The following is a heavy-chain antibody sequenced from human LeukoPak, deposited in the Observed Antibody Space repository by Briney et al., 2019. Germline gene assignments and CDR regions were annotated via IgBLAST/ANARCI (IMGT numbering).Heavy chain of an antibody. CDR2: ISSGGTT. J-gene: IGHJ6*02. Sequence: GGSLRLSCAASGFTFGSNYMSWVRQAPGKGLEGVSIISSGGTTSYADSVRGRFTISRDNSRNTLYLQMNSLRAEDTAVYYCATRGAPGYYYGMDVWGQGTTVTVSS. V-gene: IGHV3-66*01. D-gene: IGHD1-26*01. CDR1: GFTFGSNY. CDR3: ATRGAPGYYYGMDV.